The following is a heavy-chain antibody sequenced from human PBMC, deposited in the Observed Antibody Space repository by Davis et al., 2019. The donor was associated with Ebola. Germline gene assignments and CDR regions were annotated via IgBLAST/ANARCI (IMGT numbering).Heavy chain of an antibody. Sequence: GESLKISCAASGFTFSSYAMNWVRQAPGKGLEWVANIKHDGTENYYVDSVKGRFTISIDNAKKSVYLQMISLRADDTGVYYCVRGVGMVPGDYWGQGTQVIVSS. CDR3: VRGVGMVPGDY. D-gene: IGHD3-10*01. CDR2: IKHDGTEN. V-gene: IGHV3-7*01. J-gene: IGHJ4*02. CDR1: GFTFSSYA.